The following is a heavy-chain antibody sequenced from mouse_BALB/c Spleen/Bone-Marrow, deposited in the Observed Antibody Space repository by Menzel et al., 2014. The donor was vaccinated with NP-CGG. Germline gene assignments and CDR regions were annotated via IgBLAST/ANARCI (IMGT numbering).Heavy chain of an antibody. CDR2: IDPSNGNS. V-gene: IGHV14-3*02. D-gene: IGHD2-12*01. Sequence: EVHLVESGSDLVKLGSSVKLFCTASGLNIKDTYMHWVKQRPEQGLEWIGRIDPSNGNSKYDPIFQGKATITADTSSNAAHLQLNSLTSEDTAVYYCASYRYGWYFDVWGAGTTVTVSS. J-gene: IGHJ1*01. CDR3: ASYRYGWYFDV. CDR1: GLNIKDTY.